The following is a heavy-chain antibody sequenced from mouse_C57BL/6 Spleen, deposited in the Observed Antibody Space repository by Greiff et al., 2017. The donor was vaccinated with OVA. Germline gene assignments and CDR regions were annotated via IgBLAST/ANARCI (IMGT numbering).Heavy chain of an antibody. CDR3: ARLVTETEAWFAY. CDR1: GFNIKDYY. Sequence: VQLQQSGAELVKPGASVKLSCTASGFNIKDYYMHWVKQRTEQGLEWIGRIDPEDGETKYAPKFQGQATIQADKSSHTAYLQLSSLTSEYTAVYYCARLVTETEAWFAYWGQGTLVTVSA. J-gene: IGHJ3*01. D-gene: IGHD2-2*01. CDR2: IDPEDGET. V-gene: IGHV14-2*01.